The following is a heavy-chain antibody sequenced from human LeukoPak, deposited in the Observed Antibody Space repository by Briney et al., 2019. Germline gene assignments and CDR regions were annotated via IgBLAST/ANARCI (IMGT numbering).Heavy chain of an antibody. V-gene: IGHV4-61*08. Sequence: SSETLSLTCSISGASITDDDFYWSWIRQSPGKGLEWIGYISDTEYTFYNPSVRSRVTISLYTSKNQFSLELTSVTPADTALYYCAREGNQISTGYPRNFDHWGQGILVTVSS. J-gene: IGHJ4*02. D-gene: IGHD3-9*01. CDR2: ISDTEYT. CDR1: GASITDDDFY. CDR3: AREGNQISTGYPRNFDH.